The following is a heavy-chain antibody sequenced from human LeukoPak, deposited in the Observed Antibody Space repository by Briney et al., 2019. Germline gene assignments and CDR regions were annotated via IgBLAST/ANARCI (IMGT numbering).Heavy chain of an antibody. CDR3: ARVYHYYDRSGYYEGGWFDP. Sequence: ASVKVSCKASGYTFTSYDINWVRQATGQGLEWMGWMNPNSGNTGYAQKFQGRVTMTRNTSISTAYMELSSLISEDTAVYYCARVYHYYDRSGYYEGGWFDPWGQGTLVTVSS. D-gene: IGHD3-22*01. CDR2: MNPNSGNT. CDR1: GYTFTSYD. J-gene: IGHJ5*02. V-gene: IGHV1-8*01.